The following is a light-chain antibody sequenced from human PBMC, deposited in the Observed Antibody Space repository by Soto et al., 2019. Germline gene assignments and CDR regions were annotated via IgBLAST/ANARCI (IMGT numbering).Light chain of an antibody. V-gene: IGLV2-8*01. CDR2: DVN. J-gene: IGLJ1*01. Sequence: QSVLTQPPCASGAPGHSFTISFTGTSSDVGAYIFVSWYQQHPGKAPKLIVYDVNRRPPGVPDRFFGSKSGNTASLTVSGLQAEDEADYYCASFAGGTYVFGTGTKVTVL. CDR3: ASFAGGTYV. CDR1: SSDVGAYIF.